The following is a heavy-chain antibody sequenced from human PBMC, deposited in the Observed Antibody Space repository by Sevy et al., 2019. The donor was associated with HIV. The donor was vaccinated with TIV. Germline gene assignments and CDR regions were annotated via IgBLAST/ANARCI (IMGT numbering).Heavy chain of an antibody. CDR2: ISFDENSE. V-gene: IGHV3-33*01. CDR3: ARDRYCSTSRCYNWIDP. Sequence: GGSLRLSCAASGFAFNTFGMHWVRRAPGKGLEWVAFISFDENSEYYADSVKGRFTISRDNSKNMLYLQMNSLRAEDTATYYCARDRYCSTSRCYNWIDPWGQGTLVTVSS. CDR1: GFAFNTFG. D-gene: IGHD2-2*01. J-gene: IGHJ5*02.